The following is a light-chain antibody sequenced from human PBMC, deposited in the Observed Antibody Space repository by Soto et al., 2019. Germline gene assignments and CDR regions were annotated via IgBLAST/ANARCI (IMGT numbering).Light chain of an antibody. CDR3: SSYTTSYTHV. V-gene: IGLV2-14*01. CDR2: EVS. Sequence: QSALTQPASVTGSPGQSVAISCTGTSGDIGADNYVCWYQQHPGKAPKLMIYEVSNRPSGVSDRFSGSKSGNTASLSISGLQGEDEADYYCSSYTTSYTHVFGTGTKLTVL. J-gene: IGLJ1*01. CDR1: SGDIGADNY.